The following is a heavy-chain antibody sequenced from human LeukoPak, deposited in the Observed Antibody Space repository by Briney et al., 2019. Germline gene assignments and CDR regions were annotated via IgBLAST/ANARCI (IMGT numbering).Heavy chain of an antibody. Sequence: ASVYDSCKSSAHTLTGDYIHWVPQAPQQGRERRVWINPERGVTNYAQKLQGWVTMTRDTSISTASMELSRLRCDDTAVYYCATLYDYFDFWGQGTLVTVSS. CDR2: INPERGVT. CDR3: ATLYDYFDF. D-gene: IGHD5/OR15-5a*01. CDR1: AHTLTGDY. V-gene: IGHV1-2*04. J-gene: IGHJ4*02.